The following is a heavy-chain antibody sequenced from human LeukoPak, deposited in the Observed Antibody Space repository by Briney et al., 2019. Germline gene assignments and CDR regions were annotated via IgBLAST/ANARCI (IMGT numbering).Heavy chain of an antibody. D-gene: IGHD3-10*01. CDR3: AKGYYYGSGSLDPYYFDY. J-gene: IGHJ4*02. V-gene: IGHV3-9*02. CDR1: GFTSDDYA. CDR2: SSWNSGSI. Sequence: GGSLRLSCAASGFTSDDYAMHLVRQAPGKGLEWVSGSSWNSGSIGYADSVKGRFTISRDNAKNSLYLQMNSLRAEDTALYYCAKGYYYGSGSLDPYYFDYWGQGTLVTVSS.